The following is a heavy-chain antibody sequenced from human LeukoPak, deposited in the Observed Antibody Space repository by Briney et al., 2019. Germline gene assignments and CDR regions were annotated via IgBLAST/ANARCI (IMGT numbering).Heavy chain of an antibody. CDR1: GGTLSSYA. V-gene: IGHV1-69*13. Sequence: ASVKVSCKASGGTLSSYAISWVRQAPGQGLEWMGGIIPIFGTANYAQKFQGRVTITADESTSTAYMELSSLRSEDTAVYYCARDLSYYDSSGYYFDYWGQGTLVTVSS. CDR2: IIPIFGTA. CDR3: ARDLSYYDSSGYYFDY. D-gene: IGHD3-22*01. J-gene: IGHJ4*02.